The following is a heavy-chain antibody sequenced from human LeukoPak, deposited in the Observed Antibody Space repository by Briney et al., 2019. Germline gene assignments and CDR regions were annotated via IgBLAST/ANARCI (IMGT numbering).Heavy chain of an antibody. D-gene: IGHD7-27*01. J-gene: IGHJ6*03. CDR2: IYYSGST. V-gene: IGHV4-39*01. CDR3: ARLGNTDYYYYYYMDV. CDR1: GGSIRSSSYY. Sequence: SETLSLTCTVSGGSIRSSSYYWGWIRQPPGKGLEWIESIYYSGSTNYNPSLKSRFTISVNTSKTQFSLRLSSVTAADTAVYYCARLGNTDYYYYYYMDVWGKGTTVTVSS.